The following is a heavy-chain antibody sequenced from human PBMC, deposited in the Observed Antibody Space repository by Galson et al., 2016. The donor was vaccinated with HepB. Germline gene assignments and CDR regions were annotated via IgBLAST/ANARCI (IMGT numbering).Heavy chain of an antibody. J-gene: IGHJ4*02. Sequence: SLRLSCAASGFTFSETYMTWVRQAPGKGLEWISYITSSGGLSYYADSMEGRFTISRDNAKNSVYQQINRLSAEDTAVYYGASRGFYGSLDNWGQGTLVTVSS. CDR1: GFTFSETY. V-gene: IGHV3-11*01. CDR3: ASRGFYGSLDN. CDR2: ITSSGGLS. D-gene: IGHD4-17*01.